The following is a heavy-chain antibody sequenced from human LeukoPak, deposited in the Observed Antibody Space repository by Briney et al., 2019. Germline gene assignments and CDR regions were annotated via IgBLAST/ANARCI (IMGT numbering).Heavy chain of an antibody. J-gene: IGHJ4*02. Sequence: SVKVSCKASGGTFSSYAISWVRQAPGQGLEWMGGIIPIFGTANYAQKFQGRVTITADESTSTAYMELSSLRSEDTAVYYCARAYYYGSGSYLLFEYWGQGTLVTVSS. CDR1: GGTFSSYA. CDR2: IIPIFGTA. CDR3: ARAYYYGSGSYLLFEY. D-gene: IGHD3-10*01. V-gene: IGHV1-69*13.